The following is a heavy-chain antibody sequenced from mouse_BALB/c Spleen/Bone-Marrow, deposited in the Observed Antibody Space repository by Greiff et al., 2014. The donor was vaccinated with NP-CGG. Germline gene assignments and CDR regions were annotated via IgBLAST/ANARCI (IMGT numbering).Heavy chain of an antibody. J-gene: IGHJ2*01. CDR3: ARARWYDY. V-gene: IGHV1-22*01. CDR2: FNPNNGGT. Sequence: EVKLEESGPELVKPGSSVKMSCKTSGYSFTDYTIHWVKQSHGKSLEWIGDFNPNNGGTDYNQKFQDKATLTVGKSSRTAFMEFRSLTFEDSAVYYCARARWYDYWGQGTTLTVSS. D-gene: IGHD1-1*02. CDR1: GYSFTDYT.